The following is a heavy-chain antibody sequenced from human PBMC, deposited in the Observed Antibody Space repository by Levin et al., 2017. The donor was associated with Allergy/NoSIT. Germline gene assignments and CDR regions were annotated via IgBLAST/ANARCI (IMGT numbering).Heavy chain of an antibody. Sequence: NSSETLSLTCAVSGYSITSDHSWGWIRQSPGKGLELIVSTYHSGSTYYNPSLKSRVTNSRDTSKNQFSLNLSSVTAADTATYYCVRERVGYFDIWGQGIMVTVST. V-gene: IGHV4-38-2*02. CDR2: TYHSGST. CDR3: VRERVGYFDI. J-gene: IGHJ3*02. CDR1: GYSITSDHS. D-gene: IGHD3-22*01.